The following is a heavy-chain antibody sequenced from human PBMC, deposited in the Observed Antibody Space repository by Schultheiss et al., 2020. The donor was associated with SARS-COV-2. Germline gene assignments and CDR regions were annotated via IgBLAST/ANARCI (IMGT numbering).Heavy chain of an antibody. J-gene: IGHJ5*02. V-gene: IGHV3-33*08. CDR2: IWYDGSNK. CDR3: ARDHYYDSSGYPIPTDP. D-gene: IGHD3-22*01. CDR1: GFTFSSYA. Sequence: GGSLRLSCAASGFTFSSYAMSWVRQAPGKGLEWVAVIWYDGSNKYYADSVKGRFTISRDNSKNTLYLQMNSLRAEDTAVYYCARDHYYDSSGYPIPTDPWGQGTLVTVSS.